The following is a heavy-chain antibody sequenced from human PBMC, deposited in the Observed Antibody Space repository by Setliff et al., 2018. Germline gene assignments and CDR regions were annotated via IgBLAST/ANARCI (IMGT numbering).Heavy chain of an antibody. J-gene: IGHJ4*02. D-gene: IGHD1-1*01. CDR1: GYTLINYG. CDR3: ARDSQLGFYYFDS. Sequence: ASVKVSCKASGYTLINYGISWVRQAPGQGLEWMGWIGAYTGNTNYAQKFQGRVTMTTDTSTSTVYMELSSLRSEDTAIYYCARDSQLGFYYFDSWGRGTLVTVSS. V-gene: IGHV1-18*01. CDR2: IGAYTGNT.